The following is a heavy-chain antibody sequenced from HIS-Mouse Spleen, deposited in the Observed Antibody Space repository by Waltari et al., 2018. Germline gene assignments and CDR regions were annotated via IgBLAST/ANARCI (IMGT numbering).Heavy chain of an antibody. CDR3: AREIPYSSSWYDWYFDL. D-gene: IGHD6-13*01. CDR2: IYYSGST. Sequence: QLQLQESGPGLVKPSETLSLTCTVSGGYLSSSSYYLGWIRQPPGKGLEWIGSIYYSGSTYYNPSLKSRVTISVDTSKNQFSLKLSSVTAADTAVYYCAREIPYSSSWYDWYFDLWGRGTLVTVSS. CDR1: GGYLSSSSYY. V-gene: IGHV4-39*07. J-gene: IGHJ2*01.